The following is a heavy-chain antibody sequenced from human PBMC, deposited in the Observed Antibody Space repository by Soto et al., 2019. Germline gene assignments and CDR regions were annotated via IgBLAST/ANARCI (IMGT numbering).Heavy chain of an antibody. Sequence: QVQLQESGPGLVKPSETLSLTCTVSGGSISSYYWSWIRQPPGKGLEWIGYIYYSGSTNYNPSLKSRVTISVDTSKNQFSLKLSSLTAADTAVYYCARRWGALFDYWGQGTLVTVSS. CDR2: IYYSGST. V-gene: IGHV4-59*08. CDR1: GGSISSYY. CDR3: ARRWGALFDY. J-gene: IGHJ4*02. D-gene: IGHD1-26*01.